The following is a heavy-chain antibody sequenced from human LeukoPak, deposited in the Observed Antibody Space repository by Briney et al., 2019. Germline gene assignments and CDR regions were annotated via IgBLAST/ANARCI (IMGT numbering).Heavy chain of an antibody. J-gene: IGHJ6*02. CDR2: INHNGNVN. V-gene: IGHV3-7*03. CDR1: GFTFSSYW. Sequence: GGSLRLSCAAPGFTFSSYWMNWARQAPGKGLEWVASINHNGNVNYYVDSVKGRFTISRDNAKNSLYLQTSNLRAEDTAVYFCARGGGLDVWGQGATVTVSS. D-gene: IGHD3-16*01. CDR3: ARGGGLDV.